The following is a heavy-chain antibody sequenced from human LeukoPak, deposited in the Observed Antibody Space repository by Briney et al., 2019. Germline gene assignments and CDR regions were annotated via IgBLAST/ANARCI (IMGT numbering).Heavy chain of an antibody. Sequence: ASVKVSCKASGYSFNRYGISWVRQAPGQGLEWMGWISALDGNTNYAQKVQGRVSMTTDTSTSTAYMELRSLRSDDTAVYYCARDFFHGHCAGLSCFLLGYWGQGTLVAVSS. CDR1: GYSFNRYG. V-gene: IGHV1-18*01. CDR2: ISALDGNT. J-gene: IGHJ4*02. CDR3: ARDFFHGHCAGLSCFLLGY. D-gene: IGHD2-8*02.